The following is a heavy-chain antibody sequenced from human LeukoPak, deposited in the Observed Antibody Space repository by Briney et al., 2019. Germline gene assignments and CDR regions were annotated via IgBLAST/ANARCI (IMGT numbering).Heavy chain of an antibody. J-gene: IGHJ4*02. CDR1: GYTFTSYY. Sequence: ASVKVSCKASGYTFTSYYMHWVRQAPGQGLEWMGRINPNSGGTNYAQKFQGRVTMTRDTSISTAYMELSRLRSDDTAVYYCARDPTLVKLRFLEWLPNGESYYFDYWGQGTLVTVSS. CDR2: INPNSGGT. CDR3: ARDPTLVKLRFLEWLPNGESYYFDY. V-gene: IGHV1-2*06. D-gene: IGHD3-3*01.